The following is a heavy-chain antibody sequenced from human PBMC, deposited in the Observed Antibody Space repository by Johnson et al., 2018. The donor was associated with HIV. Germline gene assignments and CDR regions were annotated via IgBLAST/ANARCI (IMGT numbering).Heavy chain of an antibody. CDR3: TTGSRVQFWFSDAFDI. CDR1: GFIFSNAW. D-gene: IGHD3-3*02. V-gene: IGHV3-15*01. Sequence: VQLVESGGGLVKREGSLRLSCAPSGFIFSNAWMSWVRQAPGKGLEWVGRIKSKTDGGTTDYAAPVKGRSTISRDDSKNTLYLQMNSLKIEDTAVYYCTTGSRVQFWFSDAFDIWGQGTMVTVSS. J-gene: IGHJ3*02. CDR2: IKSKTDGGTT.